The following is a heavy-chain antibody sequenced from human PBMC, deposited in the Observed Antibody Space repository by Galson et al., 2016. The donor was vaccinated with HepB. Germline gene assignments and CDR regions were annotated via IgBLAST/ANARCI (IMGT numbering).Heavy chain of an antibody. CDR2: IYHTGST. D-gene: IGHD4-17*01. CDR3: ARDPGTTTVTTKVFRDGMDV. J-gene: IGHJ6*02. Sequence: SETLSLTCAVSGGSISGSNWWTWVRQPPGKGLEWIGEIYHTGSTNYNPSLKSRVTISVDKSKNQFSLKLSSVTAADTAVYYCARDPGTTTVTTKVFRDGMDVWGQGTTVTGSS. V-gene: IGHV4-4*02. CDR1: GGSISGSNW.